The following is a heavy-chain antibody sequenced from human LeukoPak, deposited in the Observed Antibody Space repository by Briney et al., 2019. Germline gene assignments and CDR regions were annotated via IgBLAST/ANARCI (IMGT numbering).Heavy chain of an antibody. J-gene: IGHJ4*02. CDR1: GYSISSGHY. CDR2: IYHSGTT. V-gene: IGHV4-38-2*02. Sequence: SETLSLTCSVSGYSISSGHYWGWIRQPPGKGLEWIGTIYHSGTTDYNLSLKSRVTIAVDTSKNQFSLKVTSVTAADTAVYYCARASNYHYFDTWGQGTLATVSS. CDR3: ARASNYHYFDT. D-gene: IGHD4-11*01.